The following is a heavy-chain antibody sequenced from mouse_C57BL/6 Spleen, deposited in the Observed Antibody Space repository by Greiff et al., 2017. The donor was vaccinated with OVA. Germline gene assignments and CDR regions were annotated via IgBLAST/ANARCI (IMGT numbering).Heavy chain of an antibody. CDR2: INPNNGGT. J-gene: IGHJ1*03. Sequence: VQLQQSGPELVKPGASVKISCKASGYTFTDYYMNWVKQSPGKSLEWIGDINPNNGGTSYNQKFKGKATLTVDKSSSTAYMELRSLTSEDSAVYYCARGYDYDGYFDVWGTGTTVTVSS. CDR3: ARGYDYDGYFDV. CDR1: GYTFTDYY. D-gene: IGHD2-4*01. V-gene: IGHV1-26*01.